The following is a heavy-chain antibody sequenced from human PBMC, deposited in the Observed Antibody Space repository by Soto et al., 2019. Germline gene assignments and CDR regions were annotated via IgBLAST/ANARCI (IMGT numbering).Heavy chain of an antibody. CDR2: ISYDGSNK. J-gene: IGHJ6*02. CDR3: AGGFSNYYGMDV. V-gene: IGHV3-30*03. Sequence: QVQLVESGGGVVQPGRSLRLSCAASGFTFSSYGMHWVRQAPGKGLEWVAVISYDGSNKYYADSVKGRFTISRDTSKNTLYLQMNSLRAEGTAVYYCAGGFSNYYGMDVWGQGTTVTVSS. D-gene: IGHD3-3*02. CDR1: GFTFSSYG.